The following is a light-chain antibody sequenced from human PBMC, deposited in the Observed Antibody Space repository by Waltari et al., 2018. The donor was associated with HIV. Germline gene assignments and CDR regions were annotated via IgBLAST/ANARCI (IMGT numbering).Light chain of an antibody. J-gene: IGKJ4*01. CDR1: QDSGND. V-gene: IGKV3-15*01. CDR3: QQYNLRPTT. Sequence: EVVMRQSPATLSVSPGAGAALSCRASQDSGNDLAWYQQRRGQAPRLHSYGPSTRATGTPAWFSGSESGTEFTLTISNLESEDFVVYYCQQYNLRPTTFGGGTKVEMK. CDR2: GPS.